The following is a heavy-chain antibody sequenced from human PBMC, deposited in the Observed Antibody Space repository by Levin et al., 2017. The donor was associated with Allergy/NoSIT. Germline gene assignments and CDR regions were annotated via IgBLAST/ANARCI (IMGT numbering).Heavy chain of an antibody. Sequence: LSLTCAASGFTFRSYAMSWVRQAPGKGLEWVSAISGSGGSTYYADSVKGRFTISRDNSKNTLYLQMNSLRAEDTAVYYCAKGWGSGEFAFDYWGQGTLVTVSS. CDR2: ISGSGGST. J-gene: IGHJ4*02. CDR1: GFTFRSYA. CDR3: AKGWGSGEFAFDY. V-gene: IGHV3-23*01. D-gene: IGHD2-15*01.